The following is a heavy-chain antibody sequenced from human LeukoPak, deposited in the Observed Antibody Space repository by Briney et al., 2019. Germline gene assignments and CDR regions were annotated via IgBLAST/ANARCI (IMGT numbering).Heavy chain of an antibody. D-gene: IGHD6-19*01. CDR3: ARDSDSSGGYNWFDP. CDR1: GFTFSSYS. Sequence: PGGSLRLSCAASGFTFSSYSMNWVRQAPGKGLEWVSSISSSSSYIYYADSVKGRFTISRDNAKNTLYLQMNRLRAEDTAVYYCARDSDSSGGYNWFDPWGQGTLVTVSS. J-gene: IGHJ5*02. CDR2: ISSSSSYI. V-gene: IGHV3-21*01.